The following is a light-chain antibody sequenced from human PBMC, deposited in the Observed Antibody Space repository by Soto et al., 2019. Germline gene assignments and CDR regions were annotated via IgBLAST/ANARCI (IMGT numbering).Light chain of an antibody. V-gene: IGKV3-20*01. CDR2: DAS. CDR3: QHYGSSPPVT. J-gene: IGKJ5*01. Sequence: EIVMTQSPGTLSLSPGEVATLSCRASQSVSGSYLAWYQQKPGQAPRLVIYDASSRATGIPDRFSGSGSGTDFTLTISRLEAEDFAVYFCQHYGSSPPVTFGQGTRLEIK. CDR1: QSVSGSY.